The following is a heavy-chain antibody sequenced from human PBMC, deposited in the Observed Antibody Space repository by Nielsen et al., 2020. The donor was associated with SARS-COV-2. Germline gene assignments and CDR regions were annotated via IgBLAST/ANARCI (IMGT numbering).Heavy chain of an antibody. Sequence: VRQMPGKGLEWMGIIYPGDSDARYSPSFQGQVTISADKSISTAYLQWSSLKASDTATYYCARLSAGTTRGVYYYYYGMDVWGQGTTVTVSS. V-gene: IGHV5-51*01. CDR3: ARLSAGTTRGVYYYYYGMDV. D-gene: IGHD1-1*01. J-gene: IGHJ6*02. CDR2: IYPGDSDA.